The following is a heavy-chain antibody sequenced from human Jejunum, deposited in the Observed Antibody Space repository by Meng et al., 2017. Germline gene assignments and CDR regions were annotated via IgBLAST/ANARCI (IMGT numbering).Heavy chain of an antibody. V-gene: IGHV3-74*01. CDR1: GFPFSTYS. CDR2: IKPDGNTI. J-gene: IGHJ4*01. D-gene: IGHD1-1*01. Sequence: VRLVEAGGGLVQPGGSLRPSCAASGFPFSTYSMHWVRQAPGKGLVWVSQIKPDGNTISYADSVRGRFTISRDNAKSTLYLEMNSLRAEDAAVYYCARDNDWVVWDYWGRGTLVTVSS. CDR3: ARDNDWVVWDY.